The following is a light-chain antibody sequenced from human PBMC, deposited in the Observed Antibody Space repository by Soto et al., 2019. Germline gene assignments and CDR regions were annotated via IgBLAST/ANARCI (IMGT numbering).Light chain of an antibody. J-gene: IGLJ1*01. CDR2: EVS. Sequence: QSALTQPPSVSGSPGQSVTISCTGTRSDVGSSDRVSLYQQPPGTAPKLMIYEVSNRPSGVPDRFSGSKSGNTASLPISGLQAEEEAEYYCTSYPSSNTFGFGTGTKLTV. V-gene: IGLV2-18*02. CDR3: TSYPSSNTFG. CDR1: RSDVGSSDR.